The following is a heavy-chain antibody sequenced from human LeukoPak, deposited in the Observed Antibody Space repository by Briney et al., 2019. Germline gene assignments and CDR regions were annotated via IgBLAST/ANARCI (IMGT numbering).Heavy chain of an antibody. V-gene: IGHV3-30*03. D-gene: IGHD3-3*01. Sequence: PGRSLRLSCAASGFTFGNYAMHWVRQAPGKGLEWVALISHDGSSEYYGDSMKGRFTISRDNSRNTFYLQMNSLRAEDTAVYYCACRFEWLSSFDYWGQGTLVTVSS. CDR3: ACRFEWLSSFDY. CDR2: ISHDGSSE. CDR1: GFTFGNYA. J-gene: IGHJ4*02.